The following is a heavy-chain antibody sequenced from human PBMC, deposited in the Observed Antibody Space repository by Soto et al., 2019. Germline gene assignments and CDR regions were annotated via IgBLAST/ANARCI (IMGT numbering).Heavy chain of an antibody. V-gene: IGHV1-69*13. D-gene: IGHD3-10*01. CDR3: AREHHYYGSGSLDAFDI. CDR2: IIPIFGTA. CDR1: GGTFSSYA. J-gene: IGHJ3*02. Sequence: SVKVSCKASGGTFSSYAISWVRQAPGQGLEWMGGIIPIFGTANYAQKFQGRVTITADESASTAYMELSSLRSEDTAVYYCAREHHYYGSGSLDAFDIWGQGTMVTVSS.